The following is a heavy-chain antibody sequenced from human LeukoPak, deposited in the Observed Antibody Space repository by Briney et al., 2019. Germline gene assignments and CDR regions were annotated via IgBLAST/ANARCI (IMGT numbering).Heavy chain of an antibody. Sequence: HPGGSLRLSCAASGFTVSSNYMSWVRQAPGKGLEWVSVIYSGGSTYYADSVKGRFTVSRDNSKNTLYLQMNSLRADDTAVYYCAKEPTIRYDPNWFDSWGQGTLVTVSS. CDR1: GFTVSSNY. CDR2: IYSGGST. CDR3: AKEPTIRYDPNWFDS. D-gene: IGHD1-14*01. J-gene: IGHJ5*01. V-gene: IGHV3-53*01.